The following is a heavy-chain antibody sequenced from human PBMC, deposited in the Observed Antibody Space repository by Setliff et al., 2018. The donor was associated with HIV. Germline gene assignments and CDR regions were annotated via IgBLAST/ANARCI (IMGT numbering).Heavy chain of an antibody. J-gene: IGHJ4*02. D-gene: IGHD3-10*01. CDR2: MNCMNGDT. V-gene: IGHV1-46*01. Sequence: GASVKVSCKTSGYTFTNYYVNWVRQAPGQGLEWIGIMNCMNGDTSYAQNLKGRVTVTRDTSTSTAYMELNSLQYEDTAVYYCATGRGGSRSRLVLWGQGTLVTVSS. CDR1: GYTFTNYY. CDR3: ATGRGGSRSRLVL.